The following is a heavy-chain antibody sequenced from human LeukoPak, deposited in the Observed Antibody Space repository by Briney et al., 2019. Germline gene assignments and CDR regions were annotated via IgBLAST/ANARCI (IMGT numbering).Heavy chain of an antibody. Sequence: GGSLRLSCAASGFTFSSYGMHWVRQAPGKGLEWVAVISYDGSNKYYADSVKGRFTISRDNSKNTLYLQMNSLRAEDTAVYYCGTDDCSSTSCPWGFDYWGQGTLVTVSS. V-gene: IGHV3-30*03. CDR1: GFTFSSYG. D-gene: IGHD2-2*01. CDR3: GTDDCSSTSCPWGFDY. J-gene: IGHJ4*02. CDR2: ISYDGSNK.